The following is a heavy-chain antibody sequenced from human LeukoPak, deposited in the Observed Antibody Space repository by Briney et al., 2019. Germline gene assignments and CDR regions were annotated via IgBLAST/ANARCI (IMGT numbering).Heavy chain of an antibody. Sequence: PSETLSLTCTVSGGSISSSSYYWGWIRQPPGKGLEWIGSIYYSGSTYYNPSLKSRVTISVDTSKNQFSLKLSSVTAADTAVYYCTRILADTMIDVWYDFDYWGQGTLVTVSS. D-gene: IGHD3-22*01. CDR3: TRILADTMIDVWYDFDY. CDR2: IYYSGST. CDR1: GGSISSSSYY. J-gene: IGHJ4*02. V-gene: IGHV4-39*07.